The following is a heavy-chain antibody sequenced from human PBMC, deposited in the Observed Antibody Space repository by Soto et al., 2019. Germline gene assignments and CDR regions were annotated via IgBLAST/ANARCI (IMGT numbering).Heavy chain of an antibody. CDR3: AREYTYGSNFFDC. D-gene: IGHD2-2*02. J-gene: IGHJ4*02. CDR2: ISHSGST. CDR1: GGSISSAAYY. Sequence: QVQLQYSGPGLLKPSQTLSLTCTVSGGSISSAAYYWSWIRQHPGKGLEWIGYISHSGSTYYNPSLKSRVIISVDTSKNQFSLSLTSVTAADTAVYYCAREYTYGSNFFDCWGQGALVTVSS. V-gene: IGHV4-31*03.